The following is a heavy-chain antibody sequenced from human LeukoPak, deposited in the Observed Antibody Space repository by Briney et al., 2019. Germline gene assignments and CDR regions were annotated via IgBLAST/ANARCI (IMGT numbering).Heavy chain of an antibody. J-gene: IGHJ4*02. D-gene: IGHD2-15*01. CDR3: TTRRQDGW. V-gene: IGHV3-15*01. Sequence: TGGSLRLSCVASGFTFSVAWMSWVRQAPGKGLEWVGRIKSKIDGGTIDYAAPVKGRFTISRDDSRNTLYLQMNSLKTEDTAVYYCTTRRQDGWWGQGTLVTVSS. CDR2: IKSKIDGGTI. CDR1: GFTFSVAW.